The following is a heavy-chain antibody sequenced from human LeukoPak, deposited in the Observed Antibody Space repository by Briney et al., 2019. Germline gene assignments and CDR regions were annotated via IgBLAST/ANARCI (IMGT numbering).Heavy chain of an antibody. J-gene: IGHJ5*02. Sequence: SETLSITCSVSGYSITNGYYWAWIRQTPGKGLEWIGSIDYSGSTYYNPSLKSRVTISVDTSKNQFSLKVSSVTAADTAVYYCARNPHVVVVVAKIYWFDPWGQGTLVTVSS. CDR1: GYSITNGYY. CDR3: ARNPHVVVVVAKIYWFDP. D-gene: IGHD2-21*01. CDR2: IDYSGST. V-gene: IGHV4-38-2*02.